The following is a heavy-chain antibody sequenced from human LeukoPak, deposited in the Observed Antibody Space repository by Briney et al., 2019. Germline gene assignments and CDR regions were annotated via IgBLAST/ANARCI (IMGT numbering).Heavy chain of an antibody. Sequence: QPGGSLLLSCAASGFTFSNYGINWVRQAPGKGLEWVSYISSSSSTTNYADSVKGRFTISRDNAKSSLYLQMNSLRDEDSAVYYCATSNWDWGQGTLVTVSS. CDR3: ATSNWD. V-gene: IGHV3-48*02. CDR2: ISSSSSTT. CDR1: GFTFSNYG. J-gene: IGHJ4*02. D-gene: IGHD1-1*01.